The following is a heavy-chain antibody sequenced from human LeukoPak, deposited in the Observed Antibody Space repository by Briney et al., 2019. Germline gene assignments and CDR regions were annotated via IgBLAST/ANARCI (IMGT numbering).Heavy chain of an antibody. CDR1: GFTFDDYG. CDR3: AKSVKRLQYLGVPYNWFDP. J-gene: IGHJ5*02. CDR2: INWNGGST. Sequence: PGGSLRLSCAASGFTFDDYGMSWVRQAPGKGLEWVSGINWNGGSTGYADSVKGRFTISRDNSKNTLYLQMNSLRAEDTAVYYCAKSVKRLQYLGVPYNWFDPWGQGTLVTVSS. D-gene: IGHD4-11*01. V-gene: IGHV3-20*04.